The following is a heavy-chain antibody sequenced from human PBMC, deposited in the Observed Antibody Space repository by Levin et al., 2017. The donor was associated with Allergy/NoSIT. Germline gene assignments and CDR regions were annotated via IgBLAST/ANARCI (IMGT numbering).Heavy chain of an antibody. V-gene: IGHV3-72*01. Sequence: GGSLRLSCAASGFIFSDHYMDWVRQAPGKGLEWVGRTRNKANSYTTEYAASVKGRFTISRDDSNSSLYLQMDSLRTADTAVYYCARRIVTTGGSETFDIWGQGTMVTVSS. D-gene: IGHD3-10*01. CDR1: GFIFSDHY. CDR2: TRNKANSYTT. CDR3: ARRIVTTGGSETFDI. J-gene: IGHJ3*02.